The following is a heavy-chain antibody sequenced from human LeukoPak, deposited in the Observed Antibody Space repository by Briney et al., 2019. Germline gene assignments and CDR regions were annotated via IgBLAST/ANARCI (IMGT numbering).Heavy chain of an antibody. CDR1: GGSISSSSYY. CDR3: ARSSIAAAGGLGY. J-gene: IGHJ4*02. V-gene: IGHV4-39*07. Sequence: SETLSLTCTVSGGSISSSSYYWGWIRQPPGKGLEWIGSIYYSGSTYYNPSLKSRVTISVDTSKNQFSLKLSSVTAAGTAVYYCARSSIAAAGGLGYWGQGTLVTVSS. D-gene: IGHD6-13*01. CDR2: IYYSGST.